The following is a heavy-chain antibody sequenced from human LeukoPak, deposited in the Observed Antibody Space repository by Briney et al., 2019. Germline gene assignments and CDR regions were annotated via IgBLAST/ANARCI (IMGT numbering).Heavy chain of an antibody. CDR3: AKLDGNYYDSSGYYLAFDY. V-gene: IGHV3-30*04. J-gene: IGHJ4*02. D-gene: IGHD3-22*01. Sequence: PGGSLRLSCAASGFTFSSYAMHWVRQAPGKGLEWVAVISYDGSNKYYADSVKGRFTISRDNSKNTLYLQMNSLRAEDTAVYYCAKLDGNYYDSSGYYLAFDYWGQGTLVTVSS. CDR2: ISYDGSNK. CDR1: GFTFSSYA.